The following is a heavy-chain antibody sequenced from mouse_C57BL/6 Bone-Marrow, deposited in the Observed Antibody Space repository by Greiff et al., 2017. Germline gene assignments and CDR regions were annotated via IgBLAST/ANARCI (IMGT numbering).Heavy chain of an antibody. CDR2: INPNNGGT. CDR1: GYTFTDYY. CDR3: ARRRSYYGSREDYFDY. Sequence: VQLQQSGPELVKPGASVKISCKASGYTFTDYYMNWVKQSHGKSLEWIGDINPNNGGTSYNQKFKGTATLTVDKSSSTAYMEIRSLTSEDSAVYYCARRRSYYGSREDYFDYWGQGTTLTGSS. D-gene: IGHD1-1*01. V-gene: IGHV1-26*01. J-gene: IGHJ2*01.